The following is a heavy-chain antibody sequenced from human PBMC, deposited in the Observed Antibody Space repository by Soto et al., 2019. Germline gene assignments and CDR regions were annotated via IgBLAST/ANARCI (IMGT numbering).Heavy chain of an antibody. D-gene: IGHD6-19*01. CDR2: ISAYNGNT. V-gene: IGHV1-18*01. J-gene: IGHJ4*02. CDR1: GYTFTSYG. Sequence: ASVKVSCKDSGYTFTSYGSSWVRQAPGQGLEWMGWISAYNGNTNYAQKLQGRVTMTTDTSTSTAYMELRSLRSDDTAVYYCARVPHSSGWYGGLDCWGQGTLVTVSS. CDR3: ARVPHSSGWYGGLDC.